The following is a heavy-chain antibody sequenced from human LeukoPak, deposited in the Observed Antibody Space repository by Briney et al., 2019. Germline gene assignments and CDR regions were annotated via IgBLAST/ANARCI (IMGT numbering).Heavy chain of an antibody. CDR3: ARVSISLFGVVTAHFDS. D-gene: IGHD3-3*01. Sequence: SETLSLTCGGSGGSFSGSYWGWIRQPPGKGLEWIGEINLSGSTNYNSSLTSRVTLSLDTSKDQFSLNLRSVTTADTAVYYCARVSISLFGVVTAHFDSWGQGTLVAVSS. V-gene: IGHV4-34*01. J-gene: IGHJ4*02. CDR1: GGSFSGSY. CDR2: INLSGST.